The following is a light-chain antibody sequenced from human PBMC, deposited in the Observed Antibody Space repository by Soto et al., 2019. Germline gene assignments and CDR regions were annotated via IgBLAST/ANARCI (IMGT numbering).Light chain of an antibody. CDR1: SSNIGAGYD. Sequence: QLALTQPPSVSGAPGQRVTISCTGSSSNIGAGYDVHWYQQLPGTAPKLLIYGNSNRPSGVPDRFSGSKSGTSASLAITGLQAEDEADYYCQSYDSSLSGAVFGGGTQLTVL. CDR3: QSYDSSLSGAV. CDR2: GNS. J-gene: IGLJ7*01. V-gene: IGLV1-40*01.